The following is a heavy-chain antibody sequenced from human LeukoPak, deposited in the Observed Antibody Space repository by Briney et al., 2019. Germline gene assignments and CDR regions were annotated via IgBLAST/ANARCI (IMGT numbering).Heavy chain of an antibody. D-gene: IGHD4-11*01. V-gene: IGHV3-30-3*01. CDR1: GFTFSSYA. CDR2: ISYDGSNK. Sequence: GRSLRLSCAASGFTFSSYAMHWVRQAPGKGLEWVAVISYDGSNKYYADSVKGRFTISRDNSKNTLYLQMNSLRAEDTAVYYCARVYTAYYFDYWGQGTLVTVSS. J-gene: IGHJ4*02. CDR3: ARVYTAYYFDY.